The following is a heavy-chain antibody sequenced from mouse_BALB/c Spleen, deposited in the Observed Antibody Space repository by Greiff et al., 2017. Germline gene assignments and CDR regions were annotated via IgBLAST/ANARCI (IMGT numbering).Heavy chain of an antibody. J-gene: IGHJ3*01. V-gene: IGHV5-17*02. Sequence: EVNLVESGGGLVQPGGSRKLSCAASGFTFSSFGMHWVRQAPEKGLEWVAYISSGSSTIYYADTVKGRFTISRDNPKNTLFLQMNSLRSEDTAMYYCARSYYGNYGFAYWGQGTLVTVSA. CDR1: GFTFSSFG. CDR3: ARSYYGNYGFAY. D-gene: IGHD2-10*01. CDR2: ISSGSSTI.